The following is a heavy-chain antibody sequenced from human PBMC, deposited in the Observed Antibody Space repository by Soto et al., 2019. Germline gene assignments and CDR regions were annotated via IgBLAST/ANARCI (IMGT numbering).Heavy chain of an antibody. Sequence: QVQLVQSGVEVKKPGASVKVSCKASGYTFISHGISWVRQAPGQGLEWMGWISGKNGNTNYAQKLQGRVTLTTDTYTSKAYMELRSLRSDDTAVYYCARVLSSIVVVPDYGMDVWGQRTTVTVSS. CDR3: ARVLSSIVVVPDYGMDV. CDR2: ISGKNGNT. D-gene: IGHD2-15*01. J-gene: IGHJ6*02. V-gene: IGHV1-18*04. CDR1: GYTFISHG.